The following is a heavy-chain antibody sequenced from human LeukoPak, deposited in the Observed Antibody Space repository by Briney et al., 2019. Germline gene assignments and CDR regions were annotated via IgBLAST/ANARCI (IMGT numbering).Heavy chain of an antibody. V-gene: IGHV3-23*01. CDR2: ILGSGGST. CDR3: AKWGDYDVLTGYYVPNY. D-gene: IGHD3-9*01. CDR1: GFTFSNYA. Sequence: GGSLRLSCAASGFTFSNYAMSWVRQAPGKGLEWVSAILGSGGSTYYADSVKGRFTVSRDNSKSTLYLQMNSLRAEDTALYYCAKWGDYDVLTGYYVPNYWGQGTLVTVSS. J-gene: IGHJ4*02.